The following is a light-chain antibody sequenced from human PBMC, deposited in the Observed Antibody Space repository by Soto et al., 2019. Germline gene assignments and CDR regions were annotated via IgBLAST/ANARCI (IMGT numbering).Light chain of an antibody. J-gene: IGKJ2*01. Sequence: DIQMTQSPSSLSASIGVSVTISCQASQDIDNYLNWYQQKPGKAPELLISDASSLEAGVPSRFSGSGSGTEFTFTISSLQPQDIATYYXQXXDNAPYTFXQGTKLEIK. CDR1: QDIDNY. CDR2: DAS. V-gene: IGKV1-33*01. CDR3: QXXDNAPYT.